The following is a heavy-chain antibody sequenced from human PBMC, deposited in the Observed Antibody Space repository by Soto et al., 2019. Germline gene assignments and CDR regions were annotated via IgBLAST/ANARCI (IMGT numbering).Heavy chain of an antibody. Sequence: EVQLVESGGGLVQPGGSLRLSCAASGFTFSSYEMNWVRQAPGKGLERVSYISSSGSTIYYADSVKGRFTISRDNAKTSLYLQMNSLRAEDTAVYYCARDGPTPTVTTFWGQGTLVTVSS. D-gene: IGHD4-17*01. CDR3: ARDGPTPTVTTF. CDR1: GFTFSSYE. CDR2: ISSSGSTI. J-gene: IGHJ4*02. V-gene: IGHV3-48*03.